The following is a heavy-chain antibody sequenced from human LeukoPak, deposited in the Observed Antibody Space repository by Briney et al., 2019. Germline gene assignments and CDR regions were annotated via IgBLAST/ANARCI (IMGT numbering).Heavy chain of an antibody. V-gene: IGHV3-9*01. CDR3: AKDMGPRGYSPVDY. D-gene: IGHD5-18*01. CDR1: GFTFDDYA. CDR2: ISWNSGSI. J-gene: IGHJ4*02. Sequence: PGGSLRLSCAASGFTFDDYAMHWVWQAPGKGLEWVSGISWNSGSIGYADSVKGRFTISRDNAKNSLYLQMNSLRAEDTALYYCAKDMGPRGYSPVDYWGQGNLVTVSS.